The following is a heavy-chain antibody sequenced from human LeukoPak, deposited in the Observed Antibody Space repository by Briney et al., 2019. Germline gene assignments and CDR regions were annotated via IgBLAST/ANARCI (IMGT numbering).Heavy chain of an antibody. CDR1: GGPISTYY. CDR2: IYYTGST. CDR3: ARATSWSYYYMDV. Sequence: SETLSLTCTVSGGPISTYYWSWIRQSPGKELEGIGYIYYTGSTSYNPSLKSRVAISVDPSKNQFSLKLSSVTAADTAVYYCARATSWSYYYMDVWAKGTTVTVSS. J-gene: IGHJ6*03. V-gene: IGHV4-59*01.